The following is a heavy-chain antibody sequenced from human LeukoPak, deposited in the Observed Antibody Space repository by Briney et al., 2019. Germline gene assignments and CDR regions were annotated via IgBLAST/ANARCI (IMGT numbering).Heavy chain of an antibody. J-gene: IGHJ6*03. V-gene: IGHV1-8*03. CDR3: ARGSSGHYYYYYYMDV. Sequence: GASVKVSCKASGYTFTSYDINWVRQATGQGLEWMGWMNPNSGNTGYAQKFQGRVTITRSTSISTAYMELSSLRSEDTAVYYCARGSSGHYYYYYYMDVWGKGTTVTVSS. CDR1: GYTFTSYD. CDR2: MNPNSGNT.